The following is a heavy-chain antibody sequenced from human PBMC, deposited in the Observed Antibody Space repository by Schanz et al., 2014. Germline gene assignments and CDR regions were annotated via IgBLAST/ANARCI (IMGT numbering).Heavy chain of an antibody. CDR3: VRQLLWFGESGVDT. CDR1: GGSIRRSTYY. Sequence: QLQLQESGPGLVKPSETLSLTCTVSGGSIRRSTYYWGWIRQPPGKGREWVACIYNSGSAYYGPPLTLRFPISVETSKTQFSLRLNPVPASDTAVYYCVRQLLWFGESGVDTWGQGTLVVVSS. J-gene: IGHJ5*02. CDR2: IYNSGSA. V-gene: IGHV4-39*01. D-gene: IGHD3-10*01.